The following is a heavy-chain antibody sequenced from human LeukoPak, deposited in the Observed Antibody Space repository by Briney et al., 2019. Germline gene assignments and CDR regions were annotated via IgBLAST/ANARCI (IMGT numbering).Heavy chain of an antibody. CDR3: TMEPNGEAHR. Sequence: PGGSLRLSCAASGFTFSHYTMIWVRQAPGKGLEWVSIIGRGGGGIHYADSVKGRFTVSRDDSENTVYLQMSSLRVEDTAVYYCTMEPNGEAHRWGQGTLVTVSP. CDR1: GFTFSHYT. J-gene: IGHJ5*02. D-gene: IGHD3-10*01. V-gene: IGHV3-23*01. CDR2: IGRGGGGI.